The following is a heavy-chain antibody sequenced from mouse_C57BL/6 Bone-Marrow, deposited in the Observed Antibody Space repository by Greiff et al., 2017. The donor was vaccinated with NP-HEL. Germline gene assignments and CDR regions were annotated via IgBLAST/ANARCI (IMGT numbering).Heavy chain of an antibody. Sequence: VQLQQPGAELVKPGASVKMSCKASGYTFTSYWITWVQQRPGQGLEWIGDIYPGSGRTNYNETFKSKATLTVDPSSSTAYMQISSLASEDSAVYYCARTLGEGSSAYWYFDVWGTGATVTVSS. CDR1: GYTFTSYW. V-gene: IGHV1-55*01. CDR2: IYPGSGRT. J-gene: IGHJ1*03. D-gene: IGHD1-1*01. CDR3: ARTLGEGSSAYWYFDV.